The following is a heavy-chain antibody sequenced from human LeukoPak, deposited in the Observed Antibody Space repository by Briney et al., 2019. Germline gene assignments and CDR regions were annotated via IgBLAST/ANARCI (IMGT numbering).Heavy chain of an antibody. CDR1: GFTFSNYA. V-gene: IGHV3-23*01. D-gene: IGHD1-26*01. Sequence: GGSLRLSCAASGFTFSNYAMSWARQAPGKGLEWVSAISANGGGTYYADSVKGRFTISRDNSKNTLYPQMNSLRAEDTAVYYCTKDTSAYWGQGTLVTVSS. CDR3: TKDTSAY. CDR2: ISANGGGT. J-gene: IGHJ4*02.